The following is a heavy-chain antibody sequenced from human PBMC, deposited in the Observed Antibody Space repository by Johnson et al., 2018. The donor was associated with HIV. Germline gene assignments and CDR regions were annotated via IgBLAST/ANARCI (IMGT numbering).Heavy chain of an antibody. V-gene: IGHV3-30*03. D-gene: IGHD5/OR15-5a*01. CDR2: ISYDGSTI. CDR3: VRLMTRESTDAFDI. Sequence: QVQLVESGGGVVQPGRSLRASCAASGFGFSRYVMHWVRQAPGKGLEWVAVISYDGSTIYYADSVKGRFTISRDHAKNSLYLQMNSLRAEDTAVYYCVRLMTRESTDAFDIWGQGTMVTVSS. CDR1: GFGFSRYV. J-gene: IGHJ3*02.